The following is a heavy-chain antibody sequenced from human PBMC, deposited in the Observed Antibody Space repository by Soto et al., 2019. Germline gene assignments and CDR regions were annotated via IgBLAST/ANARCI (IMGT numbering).Heavy chain of an antibody. CDR3: AKQPAITETFFYGMDL. D-gene: IGHD3-16*01. CDR1: GGSISNTIYY. Sequence: QLQLQESGPGLVKPSETLSLSCTVSGGSISNTIYYWSWIRQSPGKGLEWIANIYYTGKIYYNPSLKSRVTISVDTSKNQFSLNLNSVTAADTAVYYCAKQPAITETFFYGMDLWGQGTTVTVSS. CDR2: IYYTGKI. J-gene: IGHJ6*02. V-gene: IGHV4-39*01.